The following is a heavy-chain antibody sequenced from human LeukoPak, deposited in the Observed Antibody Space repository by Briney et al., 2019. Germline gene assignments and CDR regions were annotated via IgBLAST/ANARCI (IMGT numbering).Heavy chain of an antibody. Sequence: PGGSLRLSCEASGFTFSSYAISWVRQASGKGLEWVSAISGSGGSTYYADSVKGRFTISRDNSKNTLYLQMNSLRAEDTAVYYCAKDLWFGELLYGAFDMWGQGTMVTVSS. J-gene: IGHJ3*02. CDR2: ISGSGGST. CDR3: AKDLWFGELLYGAFDM. V-gene: IGHV3-23*01. D-gene: IGHD3-10*01. CDR1: GFTFSSYA.